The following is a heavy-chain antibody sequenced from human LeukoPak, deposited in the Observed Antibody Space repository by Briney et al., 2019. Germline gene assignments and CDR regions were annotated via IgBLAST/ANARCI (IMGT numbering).Heavy chain of an antibody. D-gene: IGHD4-17*01. CDR1: VFTFSSYG. CDR2: IRYDGSNK. Sequence: PGGSMRFSCAASVFTFSSYGMHWVRQAPSKGVEGVAFIRYDGSNKYYADSVKGRFTISRDNYKNTLYLQMNSLRAEDTAVYYCAKDRATVTTYFDYWGQGTLVSVSS. J-gene: IGHJ4*02. CDR3: AKDRATVTTYFDY. V-gene: IGHV3-30*02.